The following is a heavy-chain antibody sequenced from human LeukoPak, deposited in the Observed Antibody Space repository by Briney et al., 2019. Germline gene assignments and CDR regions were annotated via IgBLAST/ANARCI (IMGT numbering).Heavy chain of an antibody. CDR1: GGTFSSYA. J-gene: IGHJ4*02. D-gene: IGHD3-16*02. CDR3: ARWGRYDYVWGSYPWGFDY. Sequence: ASVKVSCKASGGTFSSYAISWVRQAPGQGLEWMGWISAYNGNTNYAQKLHGRVTMTTDTSTSTAYMELRSLRSDDTAVYYCARWGRYDYVWGSYPWGFDYWGQGTLVTVSS. CDR2: ISAYNGNT. V-gene: IGHV1-18*01.